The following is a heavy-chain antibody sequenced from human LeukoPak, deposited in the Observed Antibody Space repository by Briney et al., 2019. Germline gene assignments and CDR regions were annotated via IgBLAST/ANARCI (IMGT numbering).Heavy chain of an antibody. J-gene: IGHJ3*01. Sequence: SETLSLTCTVSGGSISSSKYYWGWIRQPPGKGLEWIGSIYYSGSAYYNPSLKSRVTISVDTSKNQFSLKLTSVAAADTAVYYCAREANYYGSGIPLIDLWGQGTMVTVAS. CDR3: AREANYYGSGIPLIDL. CDR2: IYYSGSA. CDR1: GGSISSSKYY. V-gene: IGHV4-39*07. D-gene: IGHD3-10*01.